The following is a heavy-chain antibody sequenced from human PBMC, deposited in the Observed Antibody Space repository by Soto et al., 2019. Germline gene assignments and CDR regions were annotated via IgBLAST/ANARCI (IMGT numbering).Heavy chain of an antibody. CDR2: IWYDGNNK. J-gene: IGHJ4*02. V-gene: IGHV3-33*01. Sequence: SLRLSCAASGFTFSSYGMHWVRQAPGKGLEWVSSIWYDGNNKYYADSVKGRFTISRDNSRNTLFLQMNRLRAEDTDLYYCVGRGNQNWGDYWGQGTQVTVSS. D-gene: IGHD7-27*01. CDR3: VGRGNQNWGDY. CDR1: GFTFSSYG.